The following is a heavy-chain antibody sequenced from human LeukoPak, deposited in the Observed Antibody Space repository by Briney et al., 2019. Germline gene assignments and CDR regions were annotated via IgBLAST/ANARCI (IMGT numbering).Heavy chain of an antibody. CDR1: GGSISSYY. V-gene: IGHV4-59*01. Sequence: KSSETLSLTCTVSGGSISSYYWSWIRQPPGKGLEWIGYIYYSGSTSYNPSLKSRVTISVDTSKNQFSLKLSSVTAADTAVYYCARLYDSSGYYPYYFDYWGQGTLVTVSS. D-gene: IGHD3-22*01. J-gene: IGHJ4*02. CDR3: ARLYDSSGYYPYYFDY. CDR2: IYYSGST.